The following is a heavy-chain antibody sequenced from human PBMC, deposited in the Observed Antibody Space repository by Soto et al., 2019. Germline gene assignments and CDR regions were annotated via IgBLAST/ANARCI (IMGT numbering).Heavy chain of an antibody. J-gene: IGHJ4*02. CDR1: GGPISSGDYY. Sequence: PSETLSLTCTVSGGPISSGDYYWSWIRQPPGKGLAWIGYIYYSGSTYYNPSLKSRVTISVDTSKNQFSLKLSSVTAADTAVYYCARELGQQLPYFDYWGQGTLVTVSS. CDR2: IYYSGST. V-gene: IGHV4-30-4*01. D-gene: IGHD6-13*01. CDR3: ARELGQQLPYFDY.